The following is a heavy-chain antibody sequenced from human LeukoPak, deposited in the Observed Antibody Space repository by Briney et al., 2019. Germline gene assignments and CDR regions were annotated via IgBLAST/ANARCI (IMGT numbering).Heavy chain of an antibody. Sequence: SETLSLTCAVYGGSFSGYYWSWIRQPPGKGLEWIGEINQSGSTNYNPSLKSRVTISVDTSKNQFSLKLSSVTAADTAVYYCARVRGYDYVWGSYRSNWFDPWGQGTLVTVSS. V-gene: IGHV4-34*01. J-gene: IGHJ5*02. D-gene: IGHD3-16*02. CDR3: ARVRGYDYVWGSYRSNWFDP. CDR1: GGSFSGYY. CDR2: INQSGST.